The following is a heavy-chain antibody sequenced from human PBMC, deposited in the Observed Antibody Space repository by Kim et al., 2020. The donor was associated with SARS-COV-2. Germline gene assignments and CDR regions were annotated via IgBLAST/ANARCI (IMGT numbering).Heavy chain of an antibody. CDR3: ARGGAALGWMNWFDP. CDR1: GGSISSGGYY. D-gene: IGHD6-6*01. V-gene: IGHV4-31*03. Sequence: SETLSLTCTVSGGSISSGGYYWSWIRQHPGKGLEWIGYIYYSGSTYYNPSLKSRVTISVDTSKNQFSLKLSSVTAADTAVYYCARGGAALGWMNWFDPWGQGTLVTVSS. CDR2: IYYSGST. J-gene: IGHJ5*02.